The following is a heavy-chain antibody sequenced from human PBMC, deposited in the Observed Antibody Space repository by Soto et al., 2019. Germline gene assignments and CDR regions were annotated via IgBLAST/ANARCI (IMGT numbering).Heavy chain of an antibody. CDR2: IYYSGST. D-gene: IGHD2-2*01. CDR3: ARRGSTPGEIDY. Sequence: QVQLQESGPGLVKPSETLSLTCTVSGGSISSYYWSWIRQPPGKGLEWIGYIYYSGSTNYNPSLKRRVTISVATSKNQFSLQLSSVTAADTAVYYCARRGSTPGEIDYWGQGTLVTVSS. J-gene: IGHJ4*02. V-gene: IGHV4-59*01. CDR1: GGSISSYY.